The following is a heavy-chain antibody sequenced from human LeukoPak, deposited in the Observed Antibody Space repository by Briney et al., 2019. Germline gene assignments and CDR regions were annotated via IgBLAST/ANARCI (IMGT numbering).Heavy chain of an antibody. CDR1: GGSFSGYY. Sequence: SETLSLTCAVYGGSFSGYYWSWIRQPPGKGLEWIGEINHTGSTNYNTSLKSRVTLSVDTSKNQFSLKLSSVTAADTAVYYCARGGQYYDFWSGLGQYNWFDPWGQGTLVTVSS. CDR3: ARGGQYYDFWSGLGQYNWFDP. J-gene: IGHJ5*02. V-gene: IGHV4-34*01. CDR2: INHTGST. D-gene: IGHD3-3*01.